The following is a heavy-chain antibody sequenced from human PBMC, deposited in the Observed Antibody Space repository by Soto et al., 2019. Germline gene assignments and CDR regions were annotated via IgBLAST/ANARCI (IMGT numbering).Heavy chain of an antibody. Sequence: DVQLVESGGGLVKPGGSLRLSCEASQFTFSRYNMYWVRQAPGKGLEWVSTISGTSTYIYYTESLRGRFTVSRDNAKNSLYLQMNSLRVEDTAVYYCARGSPYDYGVAEWYPDSWGQGTLVTVSS. CDR1: QFTFSRYN. D-gene: IGHD5-12*01. CDR2: ISGTSTYI. V-gene: IGHV3-21*02. CDR3: ARGSPYDYGVAEWYPDS. J-gene: IGHJ4*02.